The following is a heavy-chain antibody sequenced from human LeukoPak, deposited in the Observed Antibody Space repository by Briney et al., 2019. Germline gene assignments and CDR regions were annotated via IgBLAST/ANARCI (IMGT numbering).Heavy chain of an antibody. V-gene: IGHV3-64*01. D-gene: IGHD1-26*01. CDR3: GEGGIVGATAYFNY. Sequence: PGGSLRLSCAASGFTFSRYAMHWVRQAPGKGLAYVSAISSNGGSTYYATSVKGRFTISRDDSKNTLYLQMGSLGAEDMAVYYCGEGGIVGATAYFNYWGQGTRVTVSS. J-gene: IGHJ4*02. CDR1: GFTFSRYA. CDR2: ISSNGGST.